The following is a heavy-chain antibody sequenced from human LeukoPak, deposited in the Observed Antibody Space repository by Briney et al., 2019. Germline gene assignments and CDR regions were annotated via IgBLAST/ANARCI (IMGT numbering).Heavy chain of an antibody. V-gene: IGHV3-30*02. CDR1: GFTFSSYG. J-gene: IGHJ4*02. CDR2: IRYDGSNK. CDR3: AKNSIAAAGNHATN. D-gene: IGHD6-13*01. Sequence: GGSLRLSCAASGFTFSSYGMHWVRQAPGKGLEWVAFIRYDGSNKYYADSVKGRFTISRDNSKNTLYLQMNSLRAEDTAVYYCAKNSIAAAGNHATNWGQGTLVTVSS.